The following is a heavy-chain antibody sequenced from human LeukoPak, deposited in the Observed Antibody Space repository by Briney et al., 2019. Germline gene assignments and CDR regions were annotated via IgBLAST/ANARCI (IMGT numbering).Heavy chain of an antibody. V-gene: IGHV3-33*06. CDR3: AKGGELLDY. CDR2: TWYDGSNK. Sequence: AGGSLRLSCAASGFTFSSYGMHWVRQAPGKGLEWVAVTWYDGSNKYYADSVKGRFTISRDNSKNTLYLQMNSLRAEDTAVYYCAKGGELLDYWGQGTLVTVSS. D-gene: IGHD1-26*01. CDR1: GFTFSSYG. J-gene: IGHJ4*02.